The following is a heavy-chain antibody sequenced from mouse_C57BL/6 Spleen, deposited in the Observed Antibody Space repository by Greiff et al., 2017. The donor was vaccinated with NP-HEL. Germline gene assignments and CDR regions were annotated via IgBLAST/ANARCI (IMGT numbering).Heavy chain of an antibody. CDR2: ISYDGSN. J-gene: IGHJ4*01. Sequence: VQLKESGPGLVKPSQSLSLTCSVTGYSITSGYYWNWIRQFPGNKLEWMGYISYDGSNNYNPSLKNRISITRDTSKNQFFLKLNSVTTEDTATYYCARDWGLRRGGYYAMDYWGQGTSVTVSS. V-gene: IGHV3-6*01. CDR3: ARDWGLRRGGYYAMDY. D-gene: IGHD2-2*01. CDR1: GYSITSGYY.